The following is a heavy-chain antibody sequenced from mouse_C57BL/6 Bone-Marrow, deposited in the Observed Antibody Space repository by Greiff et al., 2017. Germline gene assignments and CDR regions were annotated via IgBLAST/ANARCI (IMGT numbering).Heavy chain of an antibody. J-gene: IGHJ4*01. CDR2: IDPENGDT. CDR3: TTPCDYDGGYAMDY. V-gene: IGHV14-4*01. D-gene: IGHD2-4*01. Sequence: VQLQQSGAELVRPGASVKLSCTASGFNIKDDYMHWVKQRPEQGLEWIGWIDPENGDTEYASKFQGKATITAATSSNTAYLQLSSLTSEDTAVYYCTTPCDYDGGYAMDYWGQGTSVTVSS. CDR1: GFNIKDDY.